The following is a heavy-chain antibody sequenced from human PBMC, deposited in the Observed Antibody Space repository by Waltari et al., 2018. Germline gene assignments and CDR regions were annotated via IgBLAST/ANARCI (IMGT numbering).Heavy chain of an antibody. CDR3: ARSSWITMVQVTAFDI. CDR1: GFNVSSNY. D-gene: IGHD3-10*01. V-gene: IGHV3-53*01. CDR2: IYSGGRT. J-gene: IGHJ3*02. Sequence: EVQLVESGGGLIKPGGSLRLSCAASGFNVSSNYMRWVRQAPGKGVEGVPVIYSGGRTYDADSVKGRFTISRDNSKNTLYLQMNSLRAEDTAVYYCARSSWITMVQVTAFDIWGQGTMVTVSS.